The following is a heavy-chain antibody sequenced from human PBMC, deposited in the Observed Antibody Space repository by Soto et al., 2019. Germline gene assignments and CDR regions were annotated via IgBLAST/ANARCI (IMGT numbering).Heavy chain of an antibody. CDR2: IYYSGST. Sequence: SETLSLTCTVSGGSISSGGYYWSWIRQHPGKGLEWIGYIYYSGSTYYNPSLKSRVTISVDTSKNQFSLKLSSVTAADTAVYYCAREEKGRSYGRGDYYYYGVDVWGQGTTVTVS. CDR1: GGSISSGGYY. CDR3: AREEKGRSYGRGDYYYYGVDV. D-gene: IGHD5-18*01. J-gene: IGHJ6*02. V-gene: IGHV4-31*03.